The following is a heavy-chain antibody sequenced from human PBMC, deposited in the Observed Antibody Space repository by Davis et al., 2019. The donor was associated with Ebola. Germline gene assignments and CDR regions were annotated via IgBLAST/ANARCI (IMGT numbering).Heavy chain of an antibody. CDR3: ARYYGSGSPRRYYYGMDV. J-gene: IGHJ6*02. D-gene: IGHD3-10*01. CDR1: GYTFTSYG. Sequence: AASVKVSCKASGYTFTSYGISWVRQAPGQGLEWMGWISAYNGNTNYAQKLQGRVTMTTDTSTSTAYMELRSLRSDDTAVYYCARYYGSGSPRRYYYGMDVWGQGTTVTVSS. V-gene: IGHV1-18*01. CDR2: ISAYNGNT.